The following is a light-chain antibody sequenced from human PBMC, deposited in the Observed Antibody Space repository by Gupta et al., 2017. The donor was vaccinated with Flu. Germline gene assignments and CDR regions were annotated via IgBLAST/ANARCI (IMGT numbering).Light chain of an antibody. CDR3: QQYDDLPFT. CDR2: DAS. V-gene: IGKV1-33*01. Sequence: DIQMTQSPSSLSASVGDRVTITCQASQDISTSLNWYQQKSGKAPKLLIHDASNVETGVPSRFTGSGSGTDFTFSITNLQAEDIATYYCQQYDDLPFTFGHGTKVDTK. CDR1: QDISTS. J-gene: IGKJ3*01.